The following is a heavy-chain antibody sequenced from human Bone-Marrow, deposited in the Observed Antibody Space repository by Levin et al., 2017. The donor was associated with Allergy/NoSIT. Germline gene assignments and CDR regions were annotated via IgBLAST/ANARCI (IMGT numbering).Heavy chain of an antibody. D-gene: IGHD6-19*01. V-gene: IGHV4-4*02. J-gene: IGHJ6*02. CDR1: GASITSTTW. CDR2: IYHSGAT. Sequence: SETLSLTCAVYGASITSTTWWSWVRQSPGKGLEWIGEIYHSGATNYNPSFGSRVTMSVSKSKKQFSLKVNSVTAADTAVYYCTKRNLAVAGWDYYGLDVWGQGTTVTVSS. CDR3: TKRNLAVAGWDYYGLDV.